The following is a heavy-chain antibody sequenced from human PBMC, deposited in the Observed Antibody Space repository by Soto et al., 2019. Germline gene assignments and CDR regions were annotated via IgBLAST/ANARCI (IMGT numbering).Heavy chain of an antibody. J-gene: IGHJ3*02. CDR3: ARTTITFGGPSAFDI. CDR1: GGSISSYY. CDR2: IYYSGGT. D-gene: IGHD3-16*01. V-gene: IGHV4-59*01. Sequence: SESLSLTCTVSGGSISSYYWSWIRQPPGKRPEWIGYIYYSGGTSYNPSLKSRATISVDTAKNQFSLKLNSVTIADSAVYYCARTTITFGGPSAFDIWGQGTMVTVS.